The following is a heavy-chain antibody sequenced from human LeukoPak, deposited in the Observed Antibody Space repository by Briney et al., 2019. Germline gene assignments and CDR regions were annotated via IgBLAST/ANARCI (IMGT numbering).Heavy chain of an antibody. CDR2: LSGRSDSI. J-gene: IGHJ4*02. Sequence: GGSLRLSCAASGCTFTIYGMNWLRQAPGKGLEWVSYLSGRSDSIYYAESVKGRFTISRDNARNSLYLQMNSLRDEDTAVYYCARDFRYRDSSGYYSFDYWGQGTLVTVSS. CDR3: ARDFRYRDSSGYYSFDY. D-gene: IGHD3-22*01. V-gene: IGHV3-48*02. CDR1: GCTFTIYG.